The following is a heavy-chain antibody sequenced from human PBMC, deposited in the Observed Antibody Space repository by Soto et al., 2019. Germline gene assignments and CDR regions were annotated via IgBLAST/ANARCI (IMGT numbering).Heavy chain of an antibody. CDR2: IYYSGNT. Sequence: SLETLSLTCTVSGGSTSSDHYWSGIRQPPGKGLEWIGHIYYSGNTDYNPSLKSRLAISIDTSKNQFSLKLSSVTAADTAVYFCAREGGESSDGLYYFDSWGQGSLVTVSS. D-gene: IGHD3-16*01. CDR3: AREGGESSDGLYYFDS. CDR1: GGSTSSDHY. V-gene: IGHV4-30-4*01. J-gene: IGHJ4*02.